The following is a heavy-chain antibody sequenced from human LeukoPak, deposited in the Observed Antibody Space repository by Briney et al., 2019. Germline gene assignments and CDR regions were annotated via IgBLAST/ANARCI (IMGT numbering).Heavy chain of an antibody. V-gene: IGHV4-59*01. D-gene: IGHD3-9*01. Sequence: SETLSLTCTVSGGSISSYYWTWIRQPPGKGLDWIGYISYSGSAKYNPSLQSRVTISLDTSKTQFPLKLSSVTAADTAVYFCARAHMVHDLLTGYNSGAMDVWGPGTTVTVSS. CDR3: ARAHMVHDLLTGYNSGAMDV. CDR1: GGSISSYY. CDR2: ISYSGSA. J-gene: IGHJ6*02.